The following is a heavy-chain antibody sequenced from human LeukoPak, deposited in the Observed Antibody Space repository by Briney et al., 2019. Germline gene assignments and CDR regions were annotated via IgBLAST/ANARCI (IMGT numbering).Heavy chain of an antibody. CDR1: GFTFSSYG. Sequence: GSLRLSCAASGFTFSSYGMHWVRQAPGKGLEWVAVIWYDGSNKYYADSVKGRFTISRDNSKNTLYLQMNSLRAEDTAVYYCARLPIMVRGVIPDYWGQGTLVTVSS. CDR2: IWYDGSNK. CDR3: ARLPIMVRGVIPDY. J-gene: IGHJ4*02. D-gene: IGHD3-10*01. V-gene: IGHV3-33*01.